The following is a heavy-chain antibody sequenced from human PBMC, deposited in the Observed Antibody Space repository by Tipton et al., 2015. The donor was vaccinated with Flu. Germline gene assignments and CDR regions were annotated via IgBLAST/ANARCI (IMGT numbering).Heavy chain of an antibody. J-gene: IGHJ4*02. CDR1: GDSISSGSYY. CDR3: ARHTGDSVRGIIDY. CDR2: IYTTGST. Sequence: TLSLTCTVSGDSISSGSYYWSWIRQPAGKGLEWIGRIYTTGSTNYNPSLKSRVTISADTSKSQFSLKLSSVTAADTAVYYCARHTGDSVRGIIDYWGQGTLVTVSS. D-gene: IGHD3-10*02. V-gene: IGHV4-61*02.